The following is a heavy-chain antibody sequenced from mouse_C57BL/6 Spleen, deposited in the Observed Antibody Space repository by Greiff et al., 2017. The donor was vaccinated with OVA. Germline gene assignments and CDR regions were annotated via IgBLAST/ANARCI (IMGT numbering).Heavy chain of an antibody. J-gene: IGHJ2*01. CDR3: ARDYYGSSYEDY. V-gene: IGHV1-50*01. Sequence: VQLQQPGAELVKPGASVKLSCKASGYTFTSYWMQWVKQRPGQGLEWIGEIDPSDSYTNYTQKFKGKATLTVDTSSSTAYMQLSSLTSEDSAVYYCARDYYGSSYEDYWGQGTTLTVSS. CDR1: GYTFTSYW. CDR2: IDPSDSYT. D-gene: IGHD1-1*01.